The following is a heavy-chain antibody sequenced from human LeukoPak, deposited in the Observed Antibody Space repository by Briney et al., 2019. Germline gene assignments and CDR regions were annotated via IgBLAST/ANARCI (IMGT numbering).Heavy chain of an antibody. CDR2: TYPGDSDT. CDR3: ARLYRSTSGGDY. V-gene: IGHV5-51*01. CDR1: GYSFTSYW. Sequence: GESLKISCKGSGYSFTSYWIGWVRQMPGKGLEWMGITYPGDSDTRYSPSFQGQVTISVDKTVSIAYLQWSSLKASDTAMYYCARLYRSTSGGDYWGQGTLVTVSS. J-gene: IGHJ4*02. D-gene: IGHD6-13*01.